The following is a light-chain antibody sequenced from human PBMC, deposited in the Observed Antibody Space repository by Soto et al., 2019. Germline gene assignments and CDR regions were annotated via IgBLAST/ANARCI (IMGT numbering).Light chain of an antibody. V-gene: IGLV1-40*01. CDR2: GNS. J-gene: IGLJ1*01. Sequence: QSVLTQPPSVSGAPGQRVTISCTGSSSNIGAGYCVHWYQQLPGTAPKLLIYGNSNRPSGVPDRFSGSKSGTSASLAITGLQAEDEADYYCQSYDSSLSGYVFGTGTKVTV. CDR3: QSYDSSLSGYV. CDR1: SSNIGAGYC.